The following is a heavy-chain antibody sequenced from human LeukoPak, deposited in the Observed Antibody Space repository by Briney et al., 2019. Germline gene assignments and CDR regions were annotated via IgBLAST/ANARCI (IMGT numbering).Heavy chain of an antibody. V-gene: IGHV3-30*02. CDR2: IQYDGSKK. CDR1: GFTFRSYW. D-gene: IGHD3-10*01. J-gene: IGHJ4*02. Sequence: GGSLRLSCAASGFTFRSYWMHWVRQAPGKGLEWVTFIQYDGSKKYYADSVKGRFTISRDNSKNTLYLEMNSLRAEDTAVYYCAKDIGSYYDYWGQGILVTVSS. CDR3: AKDIGSYYDY.